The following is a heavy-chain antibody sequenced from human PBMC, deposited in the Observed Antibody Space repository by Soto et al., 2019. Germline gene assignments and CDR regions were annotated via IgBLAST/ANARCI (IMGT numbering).Heavy chain of an antibody. CDR2: MYNTGST. Sequence: SETLSLTCTVPGGSISGYYWSWSLQPQWKGLEWIGYMYNTGSTVYNPSFKSRVTISVDTSKNQFSLKLNSVTAADTAVYYCARDLWGYCGTDCYPLDVWGQGTTVTVSS. CDR3: ARDLWGYCGTDCYPLDV. V-gene: IGHV4-59*01. J-gene: IGHJ6*02. D-gene: IGHD2-21*02. CDR1: GGSISGYY.